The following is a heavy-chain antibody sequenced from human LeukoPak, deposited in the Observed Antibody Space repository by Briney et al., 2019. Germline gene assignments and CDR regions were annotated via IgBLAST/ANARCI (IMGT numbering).Heavy chain of an antibody. CDR2: INPTGGST. D-gene: IGHD6-13*01. CDR1: GYTFTSYY. CDR3: AREGRAAAGVWFDP. V-gene: IGHV1-46*01. Sequence: ASVKVSCKASGYTFTSYYMHWVRQAPGQGLEWMGLINPTGGSTGYAQKFQGRVTMTRDMSTSTDYMELSSLRSEDTAIYYCAREGRAAAGVWFDPWGQGTLVTVSS. J-gene: IGHJ5*02.